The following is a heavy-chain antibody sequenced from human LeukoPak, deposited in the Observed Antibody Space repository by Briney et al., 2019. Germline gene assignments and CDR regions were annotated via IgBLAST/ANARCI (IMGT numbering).Heavy chain of an antibody. CDR1: DAYIGNAHYY. Sequence: SQTLSLTCTVSDAYIGNAHYYWSWIRQPAGKGLEWIGRISTGRGTKYNPSLKGRVTISVDTSKNQFSLNLSSVTAADTAVYYCARHLGGSGSHDAFDIWGQGTMVTVSS. D-gene: IGHD3-10*01. J-gene: IGHJ3*02. CDR3: ARHLGGSGSHDAFDI. CDR2: ISTGRGT. V-gene: IGHV4-61*02.